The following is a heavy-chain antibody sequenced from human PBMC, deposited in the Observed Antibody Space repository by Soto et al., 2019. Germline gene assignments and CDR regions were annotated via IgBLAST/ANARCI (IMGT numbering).Heavy chain of an antibody. CDR1: EFTFSGFG. J-gene: IGHJ4*02. D-gene: IGHD3-16*01. V-gene: IGHV3-30*18. CDR2: ISYDGSTE. Sequence: QVQLVESGGGVVQSGRSLRLSCAASEFTFSGFGMHWVRQAPGKGLEWVAVISYDGSTENYADSVKGRFTISRDNSKKTLYLQMNSLRPEDTAVYYCSKDLGSTPYYFDYWGQGTLVTVSS. CDR3: SKDLGSTPYYFDY.